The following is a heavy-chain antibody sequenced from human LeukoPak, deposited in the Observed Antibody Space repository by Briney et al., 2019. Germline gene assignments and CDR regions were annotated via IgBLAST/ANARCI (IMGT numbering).Heavy chain of an antibody. J-gene: IGHJ2*01. CDR2: ISSSSTI. V-gene: IGHV3-48*01. CDR1: GFTFRSYS. CDR3: ASGGYQLLFPWCFDL. D-gene: IGHD2-2*01. Sequence: GGSLRLSCAASGFTFRSYSMHWVRQAPGKGLEWVSYISSSSTIYYADSVKGRFTISRDNAKNSLYLQMNSLRAEDTAVYYCASGGYQLLFPWCFDLWGRGTLVTVSS.